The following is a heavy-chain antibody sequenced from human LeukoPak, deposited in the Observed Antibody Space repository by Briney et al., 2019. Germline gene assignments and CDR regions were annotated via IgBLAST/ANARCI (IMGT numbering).Heavy chain of an antibody. CDR2: ISYDGSNK. Sequence: GGSLRLSCAASGFTFSSYAMHWVRQAPGKGLEWVAVISYDGSNKYYADSAKGRFTISRDNSKNTLYLQMNSLRAEDTAVYYCCSLRSFDYWGQGTLVTVSS. V-gene: IGHV3-30*04. J-gene: IGHJ4*02. CDR1: GFTFSSYA. CDR3: CSLRSFDY. D-gene: IGHD4-17*01.